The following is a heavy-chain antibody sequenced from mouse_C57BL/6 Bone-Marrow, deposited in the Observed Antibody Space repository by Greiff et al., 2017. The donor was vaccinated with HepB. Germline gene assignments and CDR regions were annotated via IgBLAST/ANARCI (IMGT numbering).Heavy chain of an antibody. CDR3: ARDYDYSYWYFDV. D-gene: IGHD2-4*01. J-gene: IGHJ1*03. CDR1: GYSITSDY. Sequence: EVKLVESGPGLAKPSQTLSLTCSVTGYSITSDYWNWIRKFPGNKLEYMGYISYSGSTYYNPSLKSRISITRDTSKNQYYLQLNSVTTEDTATYYCARDYDYSYWYFDVWGTGTTVTVSS. CDR2: ISYSGST. V-gene: IGHV3-8*01.